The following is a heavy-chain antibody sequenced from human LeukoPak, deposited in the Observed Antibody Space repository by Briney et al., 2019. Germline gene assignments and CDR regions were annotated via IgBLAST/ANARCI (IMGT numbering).Heavy chain of an antibody. V-gene: IGHV3-23*01. CDR2: SSGSGGST. CDR1: GFTFSSYG. CDR3: AKEDSSRYSGSYQGPYYFDY. J-gene: IGHJ4*02. D-gene: IGHD1-26*01. Sequence: TGGSLRLSCAASGFTFSSYGMSWVRQAPGKGLEWVSGSSGSGGSTYYADSVKGRFTISRDNSKNTLYLQMNSLRAEDTAVYYCAKEDSSRYSGSYQGPYYFDYWGQGTLVTVSS.